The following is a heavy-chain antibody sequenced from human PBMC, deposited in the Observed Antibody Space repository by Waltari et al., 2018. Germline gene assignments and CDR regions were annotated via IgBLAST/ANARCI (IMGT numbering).Heavy chain of an antibody. D-gene: IGHD3-22*01. CDR2: IIPIFGTA. J-gene: IGHJ6*02. V-gene: IGHV1-69*01. CDR1: GGTFSSYA. Sequence: QVQLVQSGAEVKKPGSSVKVSCKASGGTFSSYAISWVRQAPGQGLEWMGGIIPIFGTANYAQKFQGRVTITADESTSTAYMELSSLRSEDTAVYYCARVMYYYDSSADPPRYYYYGMDVWGQGTTVTVSS. CDR3: ARVMYYYDSSADPPRYYYYGMDV.